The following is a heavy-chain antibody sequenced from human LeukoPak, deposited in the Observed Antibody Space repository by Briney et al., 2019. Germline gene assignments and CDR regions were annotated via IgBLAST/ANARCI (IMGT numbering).Heavy chain of an antibody. V-gene: IGHV4-59*12. Sequence: PSETLSLTYTVSGGSISGYCWSWIRQPPGKGLEWIGYIFYSESTKYNPSLKSRVTMSVDTSKNQFSLKLSSVTAADTAVYYCAAREPYCSSTSCYWDYWGQGTLVTVSS. J-gene: IGHJ4*02. D-gene: IGHD2-2*01. CDR3: AAREPYCSSTSCYWDY. CDR2: IFYSEST. CDR1: GGSISGYC.